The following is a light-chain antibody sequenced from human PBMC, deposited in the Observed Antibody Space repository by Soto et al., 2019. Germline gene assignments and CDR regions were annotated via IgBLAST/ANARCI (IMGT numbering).Light chain of an antibody. CDR2: HAS. J-gene: IGKJ2*01. CDR3: QQYNSYPYT. Sequence: EIVMTQSPATLSVSPGETVTLSCRASQSVNSNLAWYQQKPGQAPRLLIYHASTRATGIPARFSGSGSGTEFTLTISSLQSEDFAIFYCQQYNSYPYTFGQGTKLEIK. CDR1: QSVNSN. V-gene: IGKV3D-15*01.